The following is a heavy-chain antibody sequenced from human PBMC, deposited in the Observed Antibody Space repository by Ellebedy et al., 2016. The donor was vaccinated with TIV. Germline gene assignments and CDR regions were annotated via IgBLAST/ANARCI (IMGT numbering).Heavy chain of an antibody. CDR2: ISYSGST. V-gene: IGHV4-59*01. CDR3: ARRRQLPLILGDY. CDR1: GGSISSYY. D-gene: IGHD3-9*01. J-gene: IGHJ4*02. Sequence: MPSETLSLTCTVPGGSISSYYWSGIRQPPGKGLEWSGYISYSGSTNYNPSLKSRVTISVDTSKNQFSLKLSSVTAADTAVYYCARRRQLPLILGDYWGQGTLVTVSS.